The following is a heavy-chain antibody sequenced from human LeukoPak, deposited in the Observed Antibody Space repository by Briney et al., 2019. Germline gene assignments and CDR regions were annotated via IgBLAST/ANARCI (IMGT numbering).Heavy chain of an antibody. V-gene: IGHV1-18*01. Sequence: EASVKVSCKASGYTFTGYYMHWVRQAPGQGLEWMGWISAYNGNTNYAQKLQGRVTMTTDTSTSTAYMELRSLRSDDTAVYYCARAGGAVAGHYYYMDVWGKGTTVTVSS. CDR2: ISAYNGNT. CDR1: GYTFTGYY. CDR3: ARAGGAVAGHYYYMDV. D-gene: IGHD6-19*01. J-gene: IGHJ6*03.